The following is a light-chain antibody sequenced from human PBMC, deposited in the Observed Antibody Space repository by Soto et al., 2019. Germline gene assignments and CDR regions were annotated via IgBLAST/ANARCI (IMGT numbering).Light chain of an antibody. J-gene: IGLJ1*01. Sequence: QSALTQPASVSGSPEQSITISCTGTSSDVGGYNYVSWYQQHPGKAPKLMIYAVTDRPSGVSSRFSGSKSGNTASLTISGLQAEDEADYYCSSYTSSSTLFGTGTKGTVL. CDR1: SSDVGGYNY. CDR3: SSYTSSSTL. CDR2: AVT. V-gene: IGLV2-14*01.